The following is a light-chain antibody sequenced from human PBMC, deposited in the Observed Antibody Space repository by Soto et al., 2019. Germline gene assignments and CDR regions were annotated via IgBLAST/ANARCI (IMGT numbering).Light chain of an antibody. J-gene: IGKJ5*01. CDR1: QSVSSY. CDR3: QQRSNWPDA. V-gene: IGKV3-11*01. CDR2: GAS. Sequence: VVTQAPGTRSLSPGASATLSCRASQSVSSYLAWYQQKPGQAPRLLIYGASTRATGIPARFSGSGSGTDFTLTISILQPEDFAVYYCQQRSNWPDAFGQGTRLEIK.